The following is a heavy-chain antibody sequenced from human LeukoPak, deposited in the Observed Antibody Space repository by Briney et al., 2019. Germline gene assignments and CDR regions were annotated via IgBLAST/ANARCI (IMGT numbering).Heavy chain of an antibody. CDR1: GGSISSYY. J-gene: IGHJ4*02. V-gene: IGHV4-59*01. CDR2: IYYSGST. CDR3: ARGYDFWSGFDY. Sequence: SETLSLTCTVSGGSISSYYWSWIRQPPGKGLEWIGYIYYSGSTNYNPSLKSRVTISVDTSKNQFSLKLSSVAAADTAVYYCARGYDFWSGFDYWGQGTLVTVSS. D-gene: IGHD3-3*01.